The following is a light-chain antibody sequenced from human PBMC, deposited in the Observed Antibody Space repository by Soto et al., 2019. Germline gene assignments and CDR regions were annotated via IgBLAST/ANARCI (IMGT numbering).Light chain of an antibody. CDR2: KTS. V-gene: IGLV7-43*01. Sequence: QAVGTQEPSLTVSPGGTGTRTCALTTGAVTSDYYPNWFLRKLGQAHRTLIYKTSNKHSWTPARFSGSLLGGKAALTLSGVQPEDEADYYCALLYRVSWVFGGGTKLTVL. CDR3: ALLYRVSWV. CDR1: TGAVTSDYY. J-gene: IGLJ3*02.